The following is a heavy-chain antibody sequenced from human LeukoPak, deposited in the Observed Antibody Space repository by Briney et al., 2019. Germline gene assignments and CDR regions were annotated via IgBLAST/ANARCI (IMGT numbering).Heavy chain of an antibody. V-gene: IGHV4-59*01. CDR2: MFYSGST. J-gene: IGHJ3*02. CDR3: ARGPGGGSYSDAFDI. D-gene: IGHD1-26*01. CDR1: GDSISSCD. Sequence: PSGTLSLTCTVSGDSISSCDWSWIRQPPGKGRGWSAYMFYSGSTSYNPSLNSRVAISMTTSRNQFSLKLSSVTAADTAVYYCARGPGGGSYSDAFDIWGQGTMVTVSS.